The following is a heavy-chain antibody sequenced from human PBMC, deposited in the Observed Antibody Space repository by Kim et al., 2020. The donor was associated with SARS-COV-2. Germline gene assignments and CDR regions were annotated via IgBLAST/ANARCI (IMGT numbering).Heavy chain of an antibody. CDR1: GGSISSSNW. J-gene: IGHJ4*02. V-gene: IGHV4-4*02. D-gene: IGHD3-10*01. CDR2: IYHSGST. CDR3: ARRDGSGSYYSRIFDY. Sequence: SETLSLTCAVSGGSISSSNWWSWVRQPPGEGLEWSGEIYHSGSTNYNPSLKSRVTISVDKSKNQFSLKLSSVTAADTAVYYCARRDGSGSYYSRIFDYWGQGTLVTVSS.